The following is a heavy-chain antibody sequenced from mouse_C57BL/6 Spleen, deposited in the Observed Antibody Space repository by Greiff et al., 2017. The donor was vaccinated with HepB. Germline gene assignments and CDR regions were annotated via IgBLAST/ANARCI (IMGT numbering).Heavy chain of an antibody. CDR2: INYDGSST. J-gene: IGHJ4*01. CDR1: GFTFSDYY. D-gene: IGHD1-1*01. CDR3: AREGYGSSLMDY. V-gene: IGHV5-16*01. Sequence: EVKLVESEGGLVQPGSSMKLSCTASGFTFSDYYMAWVRQVPEKGLEWVANINYDGSSTYYLDSLKSRFIISRDNAKNMLYLQMSSLKSEDTATYYCAREGYGSSLMDYWGQGTSVTVSS.